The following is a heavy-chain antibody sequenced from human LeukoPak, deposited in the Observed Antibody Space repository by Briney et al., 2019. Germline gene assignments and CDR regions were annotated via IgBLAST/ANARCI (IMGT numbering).Heavy chain of an antibody. CDR2: IKSKTDGGTT. CDR1: GFTFSSYA. Sequence: PGGSLRPSCAASGFTFSSYAMSWVRQAPGKGLEWVGRIKSKTDGGTTDYAAPVKGRFTISRDDSKNTLYLQMDSLKTEDTAVYYCTTDPPQGYWGQGTLVTVSS. V-gene: IGHV3-15*01. CDR3: TTDPPQGY. J-gene: IGHJ4*02.